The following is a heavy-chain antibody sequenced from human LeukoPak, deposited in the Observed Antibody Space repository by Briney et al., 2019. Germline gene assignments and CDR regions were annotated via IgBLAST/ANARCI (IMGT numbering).Heavy chain of an antibody. CDR3: AWIASSVITNNNYFYMAV. J-gene: IGHJ6*03. CDR1: GYSISSGYY. D-gene: IGHD1/OR15-1a*01. Sequence: SETLSLTCTVSGYSISSGYYWGWIRQPPGKGLEWIGSIYHSGSTYYNPSLKSRVTISVDTSKNQFSLKLSSVTAADTAVYYCAWIASSVITNNNYFYMAVWGKGTMVTVSS. V-gene: IGHV4-38-2*02. CDR2: IYHSGST.